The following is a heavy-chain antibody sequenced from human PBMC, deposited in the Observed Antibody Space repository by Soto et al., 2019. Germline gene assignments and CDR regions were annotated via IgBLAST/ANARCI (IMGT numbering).Heavy chain of an antibody. V-gene: IGHV4-39*01. CDR2: SYYSGST. CDR3: ARPYGSGSYSDYFDY. CDR1: GGSISSISYY. D-gene: IGHD3-10*01. J-gene: IGHJ4*02. Sequence: QLQLQESGPGLVKPSGTLSLTCTVSGGSISSISYYWGWIRQPPGKGLEWIGSSYYSGSTYYNPSLKSRVTISVVTSKNQFSLKLSSVTAADTAVYYCARPYGSGSYSDYFDYWGQGTLVTVSS.